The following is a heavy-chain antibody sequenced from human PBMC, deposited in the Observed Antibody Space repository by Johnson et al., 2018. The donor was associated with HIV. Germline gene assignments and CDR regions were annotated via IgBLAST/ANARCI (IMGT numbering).Heavy chain of an antibody. CDR3: ARAGVSGSYYDAFDL. CDR1: GFTFSSYA. Sequence: QVQLVESGGGVVQPGRYLRLSCAASGFTFSSYAMHWVRQAPGKGLEWVAVICGDGGNKYYADSVKGRFTISRDNSKNTLFLQMNRLRADDTAVYYCARAGVSGSYYDAFDLWGQGTMVTVSS. CDR2: ICGDGGNK. D-gene: IGHD1-26*01. J-gene: IGHJ3*01. V-gene: IGHV3-30-3*01.